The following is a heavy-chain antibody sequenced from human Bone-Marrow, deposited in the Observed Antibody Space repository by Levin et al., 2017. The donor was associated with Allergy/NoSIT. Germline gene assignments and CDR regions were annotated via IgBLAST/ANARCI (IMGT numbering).Heavy chain of an antibody. J-gene: IGHJ3*02. V-gene: IGHV3-21*01. CDR1: GFTFSLSR. Sequence: PGGSLRLSCTVSGFTFSLSRLNWVRQAPGKGLEWVSSISSSGSDMYYVDSVRGRFTLSRDHAKNSLTLQMNSLRAEDTAVYYCARGIIGDVRVAHKEAFDIWGQGTMVSVSS. CDR3: ARGIIGDVRVAHKEAFDI. CDR2: ISSSGSDM. D-gene: IGHD2-8*02.